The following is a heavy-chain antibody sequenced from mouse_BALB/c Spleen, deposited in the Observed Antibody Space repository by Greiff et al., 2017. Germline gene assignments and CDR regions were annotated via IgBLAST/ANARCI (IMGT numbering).Heavy chain of an antibody. CDR3: ARSRSFYGSSYGWYFDV. CDR2: IWGDGST. D-gene: IGHD1-1*01. Sequence: VMLVESGPGLVAPSQSLSITCTVSGFSLTGYGVNWVRQPPGKGLEWLGMIWGDGSTDYNSALKSRLSISKVNSKSQVFLKMNSLQTDDTARYYCARSRSFYGSSYGWYFDVWGAGTTVTVSS. CDR1: GFSLTGYG. V-gene: IGHV2-6-7*01. J-gene: IGHJ1*01.